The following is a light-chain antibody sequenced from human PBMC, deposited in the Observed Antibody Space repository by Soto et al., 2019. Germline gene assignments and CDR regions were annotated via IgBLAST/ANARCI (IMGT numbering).Light chain of an antibody. CDR2: DAS. CDR3: QQYNSYSQT. CDR1: QSVTNC. Sequence: DIQMTQSPPTLSASVGDRVTITCRASQSVTNCLAWYQQKPGKAPKLLIHDASRLEDGVPSRFSGSGSGTEFTLTINSLQPDDFATYYCQQYNSYSQTFGQGTKLEIK. J-gene: IGKJ2*01. V-gene: IGKV1-5*01.